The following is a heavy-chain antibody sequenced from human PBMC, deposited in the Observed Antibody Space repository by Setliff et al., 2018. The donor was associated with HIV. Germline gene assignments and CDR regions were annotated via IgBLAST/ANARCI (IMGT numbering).Heavy chain of an antibody. CDR3: ARNDYVWGSYLSYYYYYMDV. V-gene: IGHV3-23*01. Sequence: PGGSLRLSCAVSGFTFSTYAISGVRQAPGKGLEWVSAITAGGGITYYADSVKGRFNISSDNSKNTLYLQMNSLRAEDTAVYYCARNDYVWGSYLSYYYYYMDVWGKGTTVTVSS. J-gene: IGHJ6*03. CDR1: GFTFSTYA. CDR2: ITAGGGIT. D-gene: IGHD3-16*02.